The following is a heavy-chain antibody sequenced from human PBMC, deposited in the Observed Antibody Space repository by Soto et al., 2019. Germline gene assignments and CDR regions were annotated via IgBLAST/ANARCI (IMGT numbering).Heavy chain of an antibody. CDR1: GFTFSSYS. J-gene: IGHJ4*01. Sequence: EVQLVESGGGLVKPGGSLRLSCAASGFTFSSYSMNWVRQAPGKGLEWVSSISSSSSYIYYADSVKGRFTISRDNAKNVVYLQINRLRAEYTAVYYCASDRGWTVVLPGVDWDYWGQGTLVTVSS. CDR2: ISSSSSYI. CDR3: ASDRGWTVVLPGVDWDY. D-gene: IGHD2-15*01. V-gene: IGHV3-21*01.